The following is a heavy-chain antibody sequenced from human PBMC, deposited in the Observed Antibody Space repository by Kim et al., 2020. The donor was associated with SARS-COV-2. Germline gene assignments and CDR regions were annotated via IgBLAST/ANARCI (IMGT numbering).Heavy chain of an antibody. D-gene: IGHD6-19*01. V-gene: IGHV4-34*01. CDR1: GGSFSGYY. CDR2: INHSGST. CDR3: SRGAPVAGTRRWFDP. J-gene: IGHJ5*02. Sequence: SETLSLTCAVYGGSFSGYYWSWIRQPPGKGLEWIGEINHSGSTNYNPSLKSRVTISVDTSKNQFSLKLSSVTAADTAVYYCSRGAPVAGTRRWFDPWGQG.